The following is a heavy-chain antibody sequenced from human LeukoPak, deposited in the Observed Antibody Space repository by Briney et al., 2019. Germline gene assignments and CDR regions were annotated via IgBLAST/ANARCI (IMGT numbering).Heavy chain of an antibody. Sequence: PSETLSLTCSVSGVSVGSAGYYWTWIRQPAGKGLEWIGFIYYSGNNNYNTFLKSRVTMSLDPSNNQFSLRLSSVTAADTAVYFCARSQSQSGSYRYYFAFWGQGTLVTVSS. CDR3: ARSQSQSGSYRYYFAF. D-gene: IGHD3-16*02. J-gene: IGHJ4*02. CDR2: IYYSGNN. CDR1: GVSVGSAGYY. V-gene: IGHV4-61*08.